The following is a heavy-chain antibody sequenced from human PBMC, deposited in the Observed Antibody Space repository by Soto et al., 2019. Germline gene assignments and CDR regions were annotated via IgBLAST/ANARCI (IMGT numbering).Heavy chain of an antibody. V-gene: IGHV3-30*18. D-gene: IGHD2-21*02. CDR3: AKDTRYCGVDFYSYYYYYGMDV. CDR1: GFTFSSYG. CDR2: ISYDGSNK. Sequence: GGSLRLSCAASGFTFSSYGMHWVRQAPGKGLEWVAVISYDGSNKYYADSVKGRFTISRDNSKNTLYLQMNSLRAEDTAVYYCAKDTRYCGVDFYSYYYYYGMDVWGQGTTVTVSS. J-gene: IGHJ6*02.